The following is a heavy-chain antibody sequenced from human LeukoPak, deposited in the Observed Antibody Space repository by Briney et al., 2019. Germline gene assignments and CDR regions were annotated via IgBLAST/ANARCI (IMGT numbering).Heavy chain of an antibody. V-gene: IGHV3-23*01. CDR2: IGASGGST. J-gene: IGHJ3*02. CDR3: ARRDTRGGAFDI. D-gene: IGHD5-18*01. Sequence: GSDTLYCATSGFTFSSYAMSWVGQAPGKGLEWVSGIGASGGSTYYADSVKARCTISRDNAKNTLYLQMNSLRAEDTAVYYCARRDTRGGAFDIWGQARIASVSS. CDR1: GFTFSSYA.